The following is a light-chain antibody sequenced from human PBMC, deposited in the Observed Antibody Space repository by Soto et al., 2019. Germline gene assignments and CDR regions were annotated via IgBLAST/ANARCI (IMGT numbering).Light chain of an antibody. CDR3: QQYNKWPPYT. V-gene: IGKV3-15*01. CDR2: GAS. J-gene: IGKJ2*01. CDR1: QSVSSN. Sequence: EIVMAQSPATLSVSPGGRATLSCRASQSVSSNLAWYQQKPGQAPRLLIYGASTRATGIPARFSGSGSGTEFTLTISSLQSEDFAVYYCQQYNKWPPYTFGQGTKLELK.